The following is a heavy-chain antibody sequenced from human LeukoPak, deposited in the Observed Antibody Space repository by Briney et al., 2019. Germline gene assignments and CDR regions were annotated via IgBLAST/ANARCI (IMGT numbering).Heavy chain of an antibody. D-gene: IGHD2-2*01. CDR2: ISYDGSNK. V-gene: IGHV3-30-3*01. CDR1: GFTFSSYA. CDR3: AREDGVPGLIGY. J-gene: IGHJ4*02. Sequence: PGGSLRLSCAASGFTFSSYAMHWVRQAPGKGLEWVAVISYDGSNKYYADSVKGRFTISRDNSKNTLYLQMNSLRAEDTAVYYCAREDGVPGLIGYWGQGTLVTVSS.